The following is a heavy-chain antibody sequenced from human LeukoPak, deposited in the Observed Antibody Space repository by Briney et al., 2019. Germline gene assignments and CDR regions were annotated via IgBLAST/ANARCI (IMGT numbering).Heavy chain of an antibody. CDR3: ARADYCSSTSCYNSYMDV. CDR1: GYTFTSYG. J-gene: IGHJ6*03. CDR2: ITTNNGNT. Sequence: GASVKASCKASGYTFTSYGISWVRQAPGQGLEWMGWITTNNGNTYYAQKLQGRVTMTTDTSTTTAYMELRSLRSDDTAVYYCARADYCSSTSCYNSYMDVWGKGTTVTVPS. D-gene: IGHD2-2*02. V-gene: IGHV1-18*01.